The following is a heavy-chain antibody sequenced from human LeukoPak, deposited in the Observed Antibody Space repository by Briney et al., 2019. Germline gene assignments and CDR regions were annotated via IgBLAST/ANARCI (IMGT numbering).Heavy chain of an antibody. Sequence: SETLSLTCTVSGGSINSYYWTWVRQPPGKGLEWIGYIYSSGSTNYNPSLKSRVTISVDTSKNQFSLNLTSVTAADTAFYYCARSDTAAGRRDYWGQGTLATVSS. V-gene: IGHV4-59*01. J-gene: IGHJ4*02. D-gene: IGHD6-13*01. CDR1: GGSINSYY. CDR2: IYSSGST. CDR3: ARSDTAAGRRDY.